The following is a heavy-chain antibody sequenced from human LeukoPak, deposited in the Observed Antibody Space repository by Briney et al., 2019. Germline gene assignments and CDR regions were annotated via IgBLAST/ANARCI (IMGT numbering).Heavy chain of an antibody. CDR1: GYTFTSYG. CDR2: ISAYNGNT. Sequence: GASVKVSCKASGYTFTSYGISWVRQAPGQGLEWMGWISAYNGNTNYAQKLQGRVTMTTDTSTSTAYMELRSLRSDDTAVYYCARASSISSGGYYPYYFDYWGQGTLVTVSS. CDR3: ARASSISSGGYYPYYFDY. V-gene: IGHV1-18*04. D-gene: IGHD6-19*01. J-gene: IGHJ4*02.